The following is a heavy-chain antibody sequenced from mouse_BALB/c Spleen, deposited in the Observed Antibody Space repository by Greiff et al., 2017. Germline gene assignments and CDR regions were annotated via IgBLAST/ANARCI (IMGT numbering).Heavy chain of an antibody. CDR3: ARGGDLLHWYFDV. J-gene: IGHJ1*01. CDR1: GFTFSSYA. Sequence: EVMLAESGGGLVKPGGSLKLSCAASGFTFSSYAMSWVRQTPEKRLEWVASISSGGSTYYPDSVKGRFTISRDNARNILYLQMSSLRSEDTAMYYCARGGDLLHWYFDVWGAGTTVTVSS. CDR2: ISSGGST. V-gene: IGHV5-6-5*01.